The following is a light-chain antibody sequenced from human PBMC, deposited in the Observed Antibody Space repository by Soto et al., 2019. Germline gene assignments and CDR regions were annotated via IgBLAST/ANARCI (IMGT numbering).Light chain of an antibody. V-gene: IGLV2-8*01. CDR1: SSDVGGNNY. CDR2: EVS. J-gene: IGLJ2*01. Sequence: QSALTQPPSASGSPGQSVTISCTGTSSDVGGNNYVSWYQQHPGKAPKLIIYEVSKRPSGIPDRFSGSKSGNTASRTVSGLQAEDEADYYCSSYAGSNNRVVFGGGTQLTVL. CDR3: SSYAGSNNRVV.